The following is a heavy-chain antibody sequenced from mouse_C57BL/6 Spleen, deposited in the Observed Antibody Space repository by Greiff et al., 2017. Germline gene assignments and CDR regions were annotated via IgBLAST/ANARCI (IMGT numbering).Heavy chain of an antibody. D-gene: IGHD1-1*01. Sequence: QVQLQQPGAELVRPGSSVKLSCKASGYTFTSYWMHWVKQRPIQGLEWIGNIDPSDSETHYNQKFKDKATLTVDKSSSTAYMQLSSLTSEDSAVYYCARLITKVGFAYWGQGTLVTVSA. J-gene: IGHJ3*01. CDR2: IDPSDSET. CDR1: GYTFTSYW. CDR3: ARLITKVGFAY. V-gene: IGHV1-52*01.